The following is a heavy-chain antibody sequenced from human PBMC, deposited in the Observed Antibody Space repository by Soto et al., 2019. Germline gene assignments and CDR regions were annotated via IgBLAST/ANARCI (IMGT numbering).Heavy chain of an antibody. CDR3: ARGHPYYDFWSGYRGYYYMDV. CDR2: TYYSGST. J-gene: IGHJ6*03. CDR1: GGSISSGGYY. D-gene: IGHD3-3*01. V-gene: IGHV4-31*03. Sequence: PSETLSLTCTVSGGSISSGGYYWSWIRQHPGKGLEWIGYTYYSGSTYYNPSLKSRVTISVDTSKNQFSLKLSSVTAADTAVYYCARGHPYYDFWSGYRGYYYMDVWGKGTTVTV.